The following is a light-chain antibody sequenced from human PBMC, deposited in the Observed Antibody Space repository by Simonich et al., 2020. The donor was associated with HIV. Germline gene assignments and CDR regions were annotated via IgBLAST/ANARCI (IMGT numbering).Light chain of an antibody. CDR2: DGS. CDR3: QQRTNWLT. J-gene: IGKJ4*01. Sequence: EIVLTQSPGTLSLSPGERATLSCRASQSVRRIYLAWYQQKPGLAPRLLIYDGSSRATGIPDRFSGSGSGTDFTLTISRLEPEDFAVYYCQQRTNWLTFGGGTKVEIK. CDR1: QSVRRIY. V-gene: IGKV3D-20*02.